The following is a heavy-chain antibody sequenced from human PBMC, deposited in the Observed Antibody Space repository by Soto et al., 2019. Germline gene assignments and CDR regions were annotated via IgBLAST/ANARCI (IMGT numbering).Heavy chain of an antibody. J-gene: IGHJ4*02. CDR3: ARDLKPPYYYDSSGPLGY. V-gene: IGHV1-46*01. CDR2: INPSGGST. CDR1: GYTFTSYY. D-gene: IGHD3-22*01. Sequence: PEASVKVSCKASGYTFTSYYMHWVRQAPGQGLEWMGIINPSGGSTSYAQKFQGRVTMTRDTSTSTVYMELSSLRSEDTAVYYCARDLKPPYYYDSSGPLGYWGQGTLVTVSS.